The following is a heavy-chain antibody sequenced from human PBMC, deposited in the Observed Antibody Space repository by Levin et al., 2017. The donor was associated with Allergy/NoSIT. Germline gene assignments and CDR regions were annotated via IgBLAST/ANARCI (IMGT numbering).Heavy chain of an antibody. CDR3: ARGATVRWFGWFDP. J-gene: IGHJ5*02. D-gene: IGHD4-11*01. CDR2: INPNSGGT. CDR1: GYTFTGYY. V-gene: IGHV1-2*06. Sequence: ASVKVSCKASGYTFTGYYMHWVRQAPGQGLEWMGRINPNSGGTNYAQKFQGRVTMTRDTSISTAYMELSRLRSDDTAVYYCARGATVRWFGWFDPWGQGTLVTVSS.